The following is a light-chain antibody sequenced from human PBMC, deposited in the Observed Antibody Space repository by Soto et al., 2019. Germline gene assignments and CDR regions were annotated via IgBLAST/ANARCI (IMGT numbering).Light chain of an antibody. CDR3: QQYYSTPLT. CDR2: WAS. Sequence: DIVMTQSPDSLAVSLGERATINCKSSQSVLYRSNLKNYLAWYQQKPGQPPKLLIYWASTRESGVPDRFSCSGSGTDFTLTISSLQAEDVALYYCQQYYSTPLTFGGGTKVEIK. J-gene: IGKJ4*01. CDR1: QSVLYRSNLKNY. V-gene: IGKV4-1*01.